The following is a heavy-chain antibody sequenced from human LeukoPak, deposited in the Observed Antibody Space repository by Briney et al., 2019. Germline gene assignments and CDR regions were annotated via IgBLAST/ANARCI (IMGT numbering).Heavy chain of an antibody. CDR2: IYDSRT. J-gene: IGHJ4*02. D-gene: IGHD3-10*01. V-gene: IGHV4-4*07. CDR3: AREVIIRGVTHFDY. Sequence: PSETLSLTCTVSGGSISTYFWSWIRQPAGKGLEWIGRIYDSRTNYNPSLKSRVTMSADTSKNQFSLKLSSVTAADTAVYFCAREVIIRGVTHFDYWGQGALVTVSS. CDR1: GGSISTYF.